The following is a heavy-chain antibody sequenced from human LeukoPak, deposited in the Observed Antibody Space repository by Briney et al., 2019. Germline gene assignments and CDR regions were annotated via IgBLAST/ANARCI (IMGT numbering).Heavy chain of an antibody. J-gene: IGHJ4*02. V-gene: IGHV3-30*04. CDR1: GFTFSDYA. CDR2: ISFDGSNK. CDR3: ARDGYCSSTNCAYYLDY. D-gene: IGHD2-2*01. Sequence: GGSLRLSCAASGFTFSDYAMHWVRHTPGKGLEWVAVISFDGSNKFFADSMKGRFTISRDNSKNTVYLQMSSLRAEDTAVYFCARDGYCSSTNCAYYLDYWGQGTLVTVSS.